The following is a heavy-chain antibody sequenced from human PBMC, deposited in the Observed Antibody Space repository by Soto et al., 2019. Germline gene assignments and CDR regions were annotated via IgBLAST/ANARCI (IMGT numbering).Heavy chain of an antibody. D-gene: IGHD5-12*01. J-gene: IGHJ6*02. Sequence: PGGSLRLSCAASGFTFSSYAMHWVRQAPGKGLEWVAVISYDGSNKYYADSVKGRFTISRDNSKNTLYLQMNSLRAEDTAVYYCARDRDGYNNYYYGMDVWGQGTTVTVS. CDR1: GFTFSSYA. V-gene: IGHV3-30-3*01. CDR2: ISYDGSNK. CDR3: ARDRDGYNNYYYGMDV.